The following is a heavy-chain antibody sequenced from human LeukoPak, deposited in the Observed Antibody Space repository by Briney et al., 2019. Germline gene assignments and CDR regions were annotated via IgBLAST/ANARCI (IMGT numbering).Heavy chain of an antibody. V-gene: IGHV1-18*01. CDR3: ARDSTRGHSGSYRTFDY. J-gene: IGHJ4*02. CDR1: GYTFTSYG. CDR2: ISTDNGNT. D-gene: IGHD1-26*01. Sequence: ASVKVSCKASGYTFTSYGINWVRQAPGQGLEWMGWISTDNGNTNYAQKLQGRVTMTTDTSTSTAYMELRSLRSDDTAVYYCARDSTRGHSGSYRTFDYWGQGTLVTVSS.